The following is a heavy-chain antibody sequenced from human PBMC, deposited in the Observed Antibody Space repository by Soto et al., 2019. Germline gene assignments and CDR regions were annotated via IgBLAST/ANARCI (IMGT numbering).Heavy chain of an antibody. Sequence: GGSLRLSCAASGFTFSSYAMSWVRQAPGKGLEWVSAISGSGGSTYYADSVKGRFTISRDNSKNTLYLQMNSLRAEDTAVYYCAKDSSLQLVYYYYYYMDVWGKGTTVTVSS. CDR2: ISGSGGST. V-gene: IGHV3-23*01. CDR3: AKDSSLQLVYYYYYYMDV. J-gene: IGHJ6*03. D-gene: IGHD6-6*01. CDR1: GFTFSSYA.